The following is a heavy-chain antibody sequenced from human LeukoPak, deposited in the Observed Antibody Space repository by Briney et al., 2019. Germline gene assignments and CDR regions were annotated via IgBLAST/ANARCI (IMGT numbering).Heavy chain of an antibody. V-gene: IGHV4-38-2*01. J-gene: IGHJ4*02. CDR3: ARKGALTNTGNTYFDY. D-gene: IGHD1-26*01. CDR1: GYSISCGYY. Sequence: SETLSLTCAVSGYSISCGYYWGWIRQPPGKGLEWIGNIYHSGSTYYNPSLKSRVTISVDTSKNQFSLKLSSVTAADTALYFCARKGALTNTGNTYFDYWGQGNLVTVSS. CDR2: IYHSGST.